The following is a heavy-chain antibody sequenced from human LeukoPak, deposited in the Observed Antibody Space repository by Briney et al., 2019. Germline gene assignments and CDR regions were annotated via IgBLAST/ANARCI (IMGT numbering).Heavy chain of an antibody. V-gene: IGHV3-21*01. CDR3: ARQVGASAPRFDY. D-gene: IGHD1-26*01. CDR2: ISGSNSNI. Sequence: GGSLRLSCAASGFAFSSYRISWVRQAPGKGLEWVSSISGSNSNIYYADSVKGRFTISRDNAKNSLYLQMNSLRAEDTAVYYCARQVGASAPRFDYWGQGTLVTVSS. CDR1: GFAFSSYR. J-gene: IGHJ4*02.